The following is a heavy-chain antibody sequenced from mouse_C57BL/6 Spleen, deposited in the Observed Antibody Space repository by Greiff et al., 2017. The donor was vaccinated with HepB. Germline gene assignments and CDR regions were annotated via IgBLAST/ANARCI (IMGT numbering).Heavy chain of an antibody. Sequence: QVQLKQSGAELAKPGASVKLSCKASGYTFTSYWMHWVKQRPGQGLEWIGYINPSSGYTKYNQKFKDKATLTADKSSSTAYMQLSSLTSEDSAVYYCAKNWDGYFDVWGTGTTVTVSS. CDR2: INPSSGYT. CDR1: GYTFTSYW. CDR3: AKNWDGYFDV. V-gene: IGHV1-7*01. J-gene: IGHJ1*03. D-gene: IGHD4-1*01.